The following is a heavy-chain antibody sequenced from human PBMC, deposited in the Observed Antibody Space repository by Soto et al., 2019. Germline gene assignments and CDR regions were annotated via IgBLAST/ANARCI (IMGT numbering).Heavy chain of an antibody. CDR1: GGSISSYY. CDR2: IYYSGST. J-gene: IGHJ5*02. V-gene: IGHV4-59*12. CDR3: ARGLQYSSSWYWFDP. D-gene: IGHD6-13*01. Sequence: SETLSLTCTVSGGSISSYYWSWIRQPPGKGLEWIGYIYYSGSTNYNPSLKSRVTISVDTSKNQFSLKLSSVTAADTAVYYCARGLQYSSSWYWFDPWGQGTLVTVSS.